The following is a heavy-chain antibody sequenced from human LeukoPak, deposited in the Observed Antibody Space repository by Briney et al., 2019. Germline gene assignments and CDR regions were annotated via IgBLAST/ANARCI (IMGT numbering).Heavy chain of an antibody. CDR3: AKDRWKVGATLHFDY. V-gene: IGHV3-30*04. CDR1: GFTFSSYA. D-gene: IGHD1-26*01. J-gene: IGHJ4*02. CDR2: ISYDGSNK. Sequence: GGSLRLSCAASGFTFSSYAMHWVRQAPGKGLEWVAVISYDGSNKYYADSVKGRFTISRDNSKNTLYLQMNSLRAEDTAVYYCAKDRWKVGATLHFDYWGQGTLVTVSS.